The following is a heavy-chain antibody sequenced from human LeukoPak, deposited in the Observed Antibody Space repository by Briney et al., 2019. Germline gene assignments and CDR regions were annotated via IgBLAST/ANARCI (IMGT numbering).Heavy chain of an antibody. V-gene: IGHV4-39*01. CDR3: ARSRGFGELSSFDY. D-gene: IGHD3-10*01. J-gene: IGHJ4*02. CDR2: IYYTGST. CDR1: GGSISSNSYY. Sequence: SETLSLTCTVSGGSISSNSYYWGWIRQPPGKGLEWIGSIYYTGSTYYNPSLKSRVTISVATSKNQFSLKLSSVTAADTAVYYCARSRGFGELSSFDYWGQGTLVTVSS.